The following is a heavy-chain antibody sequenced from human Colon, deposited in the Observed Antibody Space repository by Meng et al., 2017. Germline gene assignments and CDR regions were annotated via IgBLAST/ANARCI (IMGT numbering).Heavy chain of an antibody. CDR2: IESTGST. D-gene: IGHD1-14*01. V-gene: IGHV4-61*02. CDR1: GDSISGGSHY. J-gene: IGHJ5*02. CDR3: ARDGSPKWTNHHHNNWFDP. Sequence: SETLSLTCTVSGDSISGGSHYWGWIRQPAGKGLEFLGRIESTGSTSYNPSLRSRLTISVDTSKNQFSLKLTSVTAADTAIYYCARDGSPKWTNHHHNNWFDPWGQGMQVTVSS.